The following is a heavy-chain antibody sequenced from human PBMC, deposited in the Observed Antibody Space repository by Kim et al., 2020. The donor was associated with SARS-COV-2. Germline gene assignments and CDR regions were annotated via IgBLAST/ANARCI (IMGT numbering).Heavy chain of an antibody. CDR1: GGSISSSNW. CDR3: ARNDIAARRGYFDY. V-gene: IGHV4-4*02. J-gene: IGHJ4*02. Sequence: SETLSLTCAVSGGSISSSNWWSWVRQPPGKGLEWIGEIYHSGSTNYNPSLKSRVTISVDKSKNQFSLKLSSVTAADTAVYYCARNDIAARRGYFDYWGQGTLVTVSS. CDR2: IYHSGST. D-gene: IGHD6-6*01.